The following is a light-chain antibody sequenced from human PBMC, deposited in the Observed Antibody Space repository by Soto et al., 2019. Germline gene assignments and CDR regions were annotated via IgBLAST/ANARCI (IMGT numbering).Light chain of an antibody. J-gene: IGKJ1*01. V-gene: IGKV3-15*01. CDR2: GAS. CDR1: QSVSSN. CDR3: QQYNNWPRT. Sequence: IVMTQSPATLSLSHGERATLSCRASQSVSSNLAWYQQKPGQAPRLLTYGASTRATGIPARFSGSGSGTEFTLTISSLQSEDFAVYYCQQYNNWPRTFAQGTKVDIK.